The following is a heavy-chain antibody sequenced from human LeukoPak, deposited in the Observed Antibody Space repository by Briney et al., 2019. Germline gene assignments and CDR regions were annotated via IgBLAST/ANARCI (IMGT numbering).Heavy chain of an antibody. V-gene: IGHV3-30*18. CDR2: IAYDGSNK. J-gene: IGHJ4*02. CDR1: GFTFSNYG. CDR3: AKDRHGKQLGTEFDY. Sequence: GGSLRLSCAASGFTFSNYGMYWVRQAPGKGLEWVAVIAYDGSNKYYADSVKGRFTISRDNSKNTLYLQMNSLRAEDTAVYYCAKDRHGKQLGTEFDYWGQGTLVTVSS. D-gene: IGHD6-6*01.